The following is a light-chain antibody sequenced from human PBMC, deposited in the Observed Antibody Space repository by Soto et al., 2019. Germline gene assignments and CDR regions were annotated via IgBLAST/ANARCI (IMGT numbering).Light chain of an antibody. CDR3: CSYAGSSTPGV. CDR2: EVS. J-gene: IGLJ3*02. Sequence: QSALTQPASVSGSPGQSITISCTGTSSDVGSDNLVYWYQQHPGKAPKLMIYEVSKRPSGVSNRFSGSKSGNTASLTISGLQAEDEADYYCCSYAGSSTPGVFGGGTKVTVL. CDR1: SSDVGSDNL. V-gene: IGLV2-23*02.